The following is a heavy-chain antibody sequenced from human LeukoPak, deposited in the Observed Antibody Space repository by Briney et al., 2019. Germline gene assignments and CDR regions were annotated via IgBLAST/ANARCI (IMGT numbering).Heavy chain of an antibody. CDR2: INAGTGNT. CDR1: GYTFSSYV. CDR3: ARDPGRSGDGYTPEPGY. V-gene: IGHV1-3*01. D-gene: IGHD5-24*01. Sequence: GASVKVSCKASGYTFSSYVMHWVRQAPGQSLEWMGWINAGTGNTEYAQKFQGRVTITRDTSASTAYMELNSLRSEDTAVYYCARDPGRSGDGYTPEPGYWGQGTLVTVSS. J-gene: IGHJ4*02.